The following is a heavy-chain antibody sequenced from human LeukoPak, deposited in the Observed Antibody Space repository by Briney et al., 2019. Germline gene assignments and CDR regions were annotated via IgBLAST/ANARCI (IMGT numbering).Heavy chain of an antibody. J-gene: IGHJ4*02. CDR2: ISSSSSTI. V-gene: IGHV3-48*02. Sequence: GGSLRLSCAASGFTFSSYNMNWVRQAPGKGLEWVSYISSSSSTIYYADSVKGRFTISRDNAKNSLYLQMNSLRDEDTAVYYCARDPEYSYGKWFDYWGQGTLVTVSS. D-gene: IGHD5-18*01. CDR3: ARDPEYSYGKWFDY. CDR1: GFTFSSYN.